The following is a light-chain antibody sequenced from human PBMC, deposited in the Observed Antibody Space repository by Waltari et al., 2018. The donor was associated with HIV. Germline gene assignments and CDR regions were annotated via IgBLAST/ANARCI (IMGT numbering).Light chain of an antibody. J-gene: IGLJ3*02. CDR1: SGSVSTTSF. CDR2: STN. Sequence: QTVVTQEPSFSVSPGGTVTLTCGLNSGSVSTTSFPSWYQQTPGQAPRTPIYSTNIRSSGVPDRFSGSILGNKAALTITGAQADDEFDYYCLVHMGHGAWVFGGGTKLTVL. CDR3: LVHMGHGAWV. V-gene: IGLV8-61*01.